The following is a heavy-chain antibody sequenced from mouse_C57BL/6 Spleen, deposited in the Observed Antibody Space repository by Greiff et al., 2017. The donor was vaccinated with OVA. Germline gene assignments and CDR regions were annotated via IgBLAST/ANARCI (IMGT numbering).Heavy chain of an antibody. D-gene: IGHD2-4*01. J-gene: IGHJ3*01. CDR2: IDPSDSET. Sequence: VQLQQPGAELVRPGSSVKLSCKASGYTFTSYWMHWVKQRPIQGLEWIGNIDPSDSETHYNQKFKDKATLTVDKSSSTAYMQLSSLTSEDSAVYYCAWDYDGAWFAYWGQGTLVTVSA. V-gene: IGHV1-52*01. CDR1: GYTFTSYW. CDR3: AWDYDGAWFAY.